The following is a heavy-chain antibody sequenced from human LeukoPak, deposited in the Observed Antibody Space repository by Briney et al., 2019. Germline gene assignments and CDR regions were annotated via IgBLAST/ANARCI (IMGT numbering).Heavy chain of an antibody. CDR1: GGSISNYY. CDR3: ARDPPLRFLEWTWYFDY. V-gene: IGHV4-59*12. D-gene: IGHD3-3*01. CDR2: IYYSGST. J-gene: IGHJ4*02. Sequence: SETLSLTCTVSGGSISNYYWGWIRQPPGKGLEWIGYIYYSGSTNYNPSLKSRVTISVDTSKNQFSLKLSSVTAADTAVYYCARDPPLRFLEWTWYFDYWGQGTLVTVSS.